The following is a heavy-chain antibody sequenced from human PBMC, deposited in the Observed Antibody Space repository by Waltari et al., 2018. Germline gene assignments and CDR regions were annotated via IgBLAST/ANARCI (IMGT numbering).Heavy chain of an antibody. Sequence: EVQLVEHGGGLVTPGGSLRLSCEPSGCTSSSYNMTWVRQAPGMGLEWVSSISSTSSYTHQADSVKGRFTISRDNAKNSLYLQMNSLRAEDTAMYYCATGGWGFFLDHWGQGALVTVSS. CDR1: GCTSSSYN. J-gene: IGHJ4*02. CDR3: ATGGWGFFLDH. D-gene: IGHD7-27*01. CDR2: ISSTSSYT. V-gene: IGHV3-21*02.